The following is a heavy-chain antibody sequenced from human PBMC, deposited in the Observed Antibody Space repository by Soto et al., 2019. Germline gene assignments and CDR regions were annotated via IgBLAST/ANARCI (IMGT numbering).Heavy chain of an antibody. V-gene: IGHV3-30*18. CDR3: TKRRNVLRFLEWSSGMEV. CDR2: ISDDGSNK. CDR1: GFTFSNYG. D-gene: IGHD3-3*01. J-gene: IGHJ6*02. Sequence: QASETLRLSCAASGFTFSNYGIHWVRQAPGKGLEWVAFISDDGSNKYYAVSMKGRFTMSRDNSKSTLYLQMNSLRVEDTAVYYCTKRRNVLRFLEWSSGMEVWGQGTTVTVPS.